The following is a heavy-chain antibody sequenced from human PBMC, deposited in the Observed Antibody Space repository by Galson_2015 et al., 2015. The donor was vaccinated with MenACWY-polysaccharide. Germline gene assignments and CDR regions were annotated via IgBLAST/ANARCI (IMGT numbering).Heavy chain of an antibody. D-gene: IGHD5-12*01. Sequence: SLRLSCAASGFTFTTCGLHWVRQAPGKGLEWVSGISGTGDNTYYADSVKGRFTISRDNSKSTLFLQVNSLRVEDTAVYYCVKDRDPWLFPQPNDYWGQGTLVTVSS. V-gene: IGHV3-23*01. CDR3: VKDRDPWLFPQPNDY. CDR2: ISGTGDNT. J-gene: IGHJ4*02. CDR1: GFTFTTCG.